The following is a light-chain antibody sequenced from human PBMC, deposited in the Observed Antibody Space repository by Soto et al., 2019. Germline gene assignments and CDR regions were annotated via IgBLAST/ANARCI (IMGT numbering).Light chain of an antibody. CDR1: SSNIGSQF. J-gene: IGLJ3*02. V-gene: IGLV1-47*01. Sequence: QSVLTQPPSASGTPGQRVTISCSGGSSNIGSQFVYWYHQVPGRAPKLLIYRTDQRPSGVPDRFAGSKYGASASLAIIGFQSEDEGDYFCASWDESVRCMFGGGTKLTVL. CDR3: ASWDESVRCM. CDR2: RTD.